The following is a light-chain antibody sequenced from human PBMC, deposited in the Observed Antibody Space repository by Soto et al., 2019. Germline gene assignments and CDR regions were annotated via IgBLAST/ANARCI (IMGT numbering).Light chain of an antibody. CDR1: QTISSW. J-gene: IGKJ1*01. CDR2: KAS. CDR3: QHYNSYSEA. V-gene: IGKV1-5*03. Sequence: DIQMTQSPSTLSGPVGXRVTITCRASQTISSWLAWYQQKPGKAPKLLIYKASTLKSGVPSRFSGSGSGTEFTLAISSLQPDDFATYYCQHYNSYSEAFGQGTKVDIK.